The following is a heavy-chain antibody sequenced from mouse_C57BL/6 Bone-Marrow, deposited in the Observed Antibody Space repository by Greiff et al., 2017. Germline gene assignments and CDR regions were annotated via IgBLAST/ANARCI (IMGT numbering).Heavy chain of an antibody. J-gene: IGHJ2*01. V-gene: IGHV1-61*01. D-gene: IGHD2-3*01. CDR3: SRSDGYPIFDY. CDR2: IYPSDSEN. CDR1: GYTFTSYW. Sequence: VPLQQPGAELVRPGSSVKLSCKASGYTFTSYWMDWVKQRPGQGLEWIGNIYPSDSENHYNKQFKDKATLTVDKSSSTAYMQLSSLTSEDSAVYDCSRSDGYPIFDYWGQGTTLTVSS.